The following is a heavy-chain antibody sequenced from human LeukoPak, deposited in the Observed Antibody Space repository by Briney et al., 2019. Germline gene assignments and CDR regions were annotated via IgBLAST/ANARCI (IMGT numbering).Heavy chain of an antibody. D-gene: IGHD6-19*01. CDR3: ARDHGSGWYYFDY. J-gene: IGHJ4*02. CDR2: INSDGSST. Sequence: GGSLRLSCAASGFTFSSYWMHWVRQAPGKGLVWVSRINSDGSSTSYADSVKGRFTTSRDNAKNTLYLQMNSLRAEDTAVYYCARDHGSGWYYFDYWGQGTLVTVSS. V-gene: IGHV3-74*01. CDR1: GFTFSSYW.